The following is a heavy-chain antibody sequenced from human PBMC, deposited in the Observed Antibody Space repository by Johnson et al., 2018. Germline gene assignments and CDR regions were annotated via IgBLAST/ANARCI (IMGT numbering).Heavy chain of an antibody. D-gene: IGHD1-1*01. V-gene: IGHV4-59*01. CDR2: IYYGGNT. CDR3: ARGRYNFAPLTY. Sequence: QVQLQESGPGLVKPSETLSLTCTVSGASMRPDYWAWIRQPPGKELEWIGYIYYGGNTKYNPSLESRVTISVDTSQHQFPLTVSSVTAASPAVYYCARGRYNFAPLTYWGRGILVTVSS. J-gene: IGHJ4*02. CDR1: GASMRPDY.